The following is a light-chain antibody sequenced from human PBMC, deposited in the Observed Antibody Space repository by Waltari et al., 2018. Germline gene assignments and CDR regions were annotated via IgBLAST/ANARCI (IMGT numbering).Light chain of an antibody. CDR1: QSVSSSY. Sequence: EIVLTQSPGTLSLSPGERATLSCRASQSVSSSYLAWYQQKPGQAPRPPIYGASSRATGIPDRFSGSGSGTDFTLTISRLEPEDFAVYYCQQYGSSPPITFGQGTRLEIK. V-gene: IGKV3-20*01. CDR3: QQYGSSPPIT. J-gene: IGKJ5*01. CDR2: GAS.